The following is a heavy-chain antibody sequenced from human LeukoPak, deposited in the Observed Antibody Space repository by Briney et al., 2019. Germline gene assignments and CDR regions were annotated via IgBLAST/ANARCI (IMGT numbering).Heavy chain of an antibody. CDR2: IDPSDSYT. J-gene: IGHJ4*02. CDR3: ARRDYISAYGQDILDY. V-gene: IGHV5-10-1*01. Sequence: GESLRISCKGSGYSFTSYWISWVRQMPGKGLEWMGRIDPSDSYTNYSPSFQGHVTISADKSISTAYLQWSSLKASDTAMYYCARRDYISAYGQDILDYWGQGTLVTVSS. D-gene: IGHD3-22*01. CDR1: GYSFTSYW.